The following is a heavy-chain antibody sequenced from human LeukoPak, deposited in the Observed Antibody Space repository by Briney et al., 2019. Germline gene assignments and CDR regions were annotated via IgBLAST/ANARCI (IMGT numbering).Heavy chain of an antibody. CDR2: IITSSSYI. V-gene: IGHV3-21*01. CDR3: ASGVLGSGYYDSSGYYPDDY. Sequence: GGSLRLSCAASGFTFSSYSMNWVRQAPGKGLEWVSSIITSSSYIYYADSVKGRFTISRDNAKNSLYLQMNSLRAEDTAVYYCASGVLGSGYYDSSGYYPDDYWGQGTLVTVSS. CDR1: GFTFSSYS. D-gene: IGHD3-22*01. J-gene: IGHJ4*02.